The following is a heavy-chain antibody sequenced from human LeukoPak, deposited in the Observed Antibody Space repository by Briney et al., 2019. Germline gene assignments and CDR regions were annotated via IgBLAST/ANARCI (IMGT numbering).Heavy chain of an antibody. J-gene: IGHJ4*02. CDR1: GYTFTGCY. CDR3: ARDFYYDSSGYHDY. CDR2: INPNSGGT. V-gene: IGHV1-2*02. D-gene: IGHD3-22*01. Sequence: GASVKVSCKASGYTFTGCYMHWVRQAPGQGLEWMGWINPNSGGTNYAQKFQGRVTMTRDTSISTAYMELSRLRSDDTAVYYCARDFYYDSSGYHDYWGQGTLVTVSS.